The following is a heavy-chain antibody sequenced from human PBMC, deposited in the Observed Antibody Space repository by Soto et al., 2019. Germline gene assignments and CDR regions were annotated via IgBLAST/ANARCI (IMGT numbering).Heavy chain of an antibody. V-gene: IGHV5-51*01. Sequence: GESLKISCQGSGYNFATHWIGWVRHKAGKGLEWMGIIFPGDAETRYSPSFQGHITISADKSISTAYLRWSSLKASDTGMYYCATPGGFGMDVWGQGATVTVSS. CDR3: ATPGGFGMDV. CDR2: IFPGDAET. D-gene: IGHD5-12*01. J-gene: IGHJ6*02. CDR1: GYNFATHW.